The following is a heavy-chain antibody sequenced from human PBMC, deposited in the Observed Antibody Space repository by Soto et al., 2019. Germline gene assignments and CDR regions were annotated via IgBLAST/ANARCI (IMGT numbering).Heavy chain of an antibody. CDR3: ARVQPKHIVVVTAIPDY. CDR2: IKQDGSEK. J-gene: IGHJ4*02. CDR1: GFTFSSYW. D-gene: IGHD2-21*02. V-gene: IGHV3-7*01. Sequence: GGSLRLSCAASGFTFSSYWMSWVRQAPGKGLEWVANIKQDGSEKYYVDSVKGRFTISRDNAKNSLYLQMNSLRAEDTAVYYCARVQPKHIVVVTAIPDYWGQGTLVTVSS.